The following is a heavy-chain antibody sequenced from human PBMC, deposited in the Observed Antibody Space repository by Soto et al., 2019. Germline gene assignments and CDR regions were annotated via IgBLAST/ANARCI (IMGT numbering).Heavy chain of an antibody. Sequence: QLQLQESGPGLVKPSETLSLTCTVSGASISSSSYYWGWIRQPPGKGLEWIANIFYSGSTYYNPSLKSRVTISVDTSKSQFSLQLSSVTAADTAVYYCARWKDQRWLQLSYFDSWGRGTLVTVTS. D-gene: IGHD5-12*01. CDR2: IFYSGST. CDR1: GASISSSSYY. CDR3: ARWKDQRWLQLSYFDS. J-gene: IGHJ4*02. V-gene: IGHV4-39*01.